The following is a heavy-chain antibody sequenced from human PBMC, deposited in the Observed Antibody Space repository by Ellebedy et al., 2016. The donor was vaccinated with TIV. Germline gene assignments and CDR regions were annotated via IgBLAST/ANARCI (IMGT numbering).Heavy chain of an antibody. CDR1: GFTFSNYA. CDR2: IGYDGSYK. V-gene: IGHV3-30*04. D-gene: IGHD2-2*01. CDR3: AREWYSSTWLLDY. J-gene: IGHJ4*02. Sequence: PGGSLRLSCAASGFTFSNYAMHWVRQAPGKGLEWVAVIGYDGSYKYYADSVKGRFTISRDNSKNTVYLQMNSLRVEDTAVYYCAREWYSSTWLLDYWGQGTLATVSS.